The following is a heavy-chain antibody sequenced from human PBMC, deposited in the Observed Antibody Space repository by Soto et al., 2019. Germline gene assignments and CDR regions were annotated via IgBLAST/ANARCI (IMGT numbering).Heavy chain of an antibody. D-gene: IGHD6-6*01. Sequence: SETLSHTCTVSGGSISSGGYYWSWIRQHPGKGLEWIGYIYYSGSTYYNPSLKSRVTISVDTSKNQFSLKLSSVTAADTAVYYCASFKAAARPHLYGMDVWGQGTTVTVSS. J-gene: IGHJ6*02. CDR1: GGSISSGGYY. V-gene: IGHV4-31*03. CDR3: ASFKAAARPHLYGMDV. CDR2: IYYSGST.